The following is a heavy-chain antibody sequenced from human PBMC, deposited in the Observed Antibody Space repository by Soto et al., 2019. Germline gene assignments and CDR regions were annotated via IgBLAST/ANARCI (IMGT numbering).Heavy chain of an antibody. Sequence: EVQLVESGGGLVQPGGSLRLSCAASGFTFSSYEMNWVRQAPGKGLEWVSYISSSGSTIYYADSVKGRFTISRDNAKNSLYLQMNSLRAEDTAVYYCARQMRGGYGGYYFDYWGQGTLVTVSS. CDR2: ISSSGSTI. D-gene: IGHD5-12*01. CDR1: GFTFSSYE. CDR3: ARQMRGGYGGYYFDY. J-gene: IGHJ4*02. V-gene: IGHV3-48*03.